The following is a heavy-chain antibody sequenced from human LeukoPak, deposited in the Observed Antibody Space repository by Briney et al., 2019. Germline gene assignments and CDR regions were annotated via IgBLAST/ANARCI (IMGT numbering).Heavy chain of an antibody. CDR3: ARELVDTSGHYYLDY. CDR2: ISGSSRYI. D-gene: IGHD3-22*01. Sequence: GGSLRLSCAASGFTFSSYTMNWVRQAPGKGLEWVSSISGSSRYIYYADSVKGRFTISRDYSLFLQMNSLRAEDTAVYYCARELVDTSGHYYLDYWGQGTLVTASS. V-gene: IGHV3-21*01. J-gene: IGHJ4*02. CDR1: GFTFSSYT.